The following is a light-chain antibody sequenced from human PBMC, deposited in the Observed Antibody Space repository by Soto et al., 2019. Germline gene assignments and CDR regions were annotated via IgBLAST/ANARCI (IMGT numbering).Light chain of an antibody. J-gene: IGKJ1*01. CDR2: AAS. CDR1: QSISSY. Sequence: DIQMTQSPSSLSASVGDRVTITCRASQSISSYLHWYQQKPGKAPKLLIYAASSLQSGVPSRFSGSGSGKDFTLTISSLQPEDFATYFCQQSYSTSWTFGQGTKVEIK. CDR3: QQSYSTSWT. V-gene: IGKV1-39*01.